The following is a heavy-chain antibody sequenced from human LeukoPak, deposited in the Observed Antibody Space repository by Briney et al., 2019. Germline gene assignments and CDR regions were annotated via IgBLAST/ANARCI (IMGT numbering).Heavy chain of an antibody. CDR3: ASGYSRSLYGGYFDY. D-gene: IGHD6-13*01. CDR2: ITGGGSST. V-gene: IGHV3-23*01. CDR1: GFTFSSYA. J-gene: IGHJ4*02. Sequence: GGSLRLSCAASGFTFSSYAMNWVRQAPGKGLEWVSAITGGGSSTYYADSVKGRFTISRDNSKNTLYLQMNSLRAEDTAVYYYASGYSRSLYGGYFDYWGQGTLVTVSS.